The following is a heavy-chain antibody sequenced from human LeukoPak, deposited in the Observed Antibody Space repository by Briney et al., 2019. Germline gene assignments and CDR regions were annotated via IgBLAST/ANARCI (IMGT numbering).Heavy chain of an antibody. Sequence: PGGSLRLSCAASGFTFSSYSMNWVRQAPGKGLEWVSSISSSSSYIYYADSVKGRFTISRDNAKNSLYLQMNSLRAEDTAVYYCAREASSRDYYGMDVWGQGTTVTVSS. D-gene: IGHD5-24*01. CDR2: ISSSSSYI. J-gene: IGHJ6*02. V-gene: IGHV3-21*01. CDR3: AREASSRDYYGMDV. CDR1: GFTFSSYS.